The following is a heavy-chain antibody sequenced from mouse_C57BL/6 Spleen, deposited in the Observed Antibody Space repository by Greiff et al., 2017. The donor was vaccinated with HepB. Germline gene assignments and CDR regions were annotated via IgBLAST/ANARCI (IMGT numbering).Heavy chain of an antibody. CDR1: GFSLTSYA. Sequence: VQLVESGPGLVAPSQSLSITCTVSGFSLTSYAISWVRQPPGKGLEWLGVIWTGGGTNYNSALKSRLSISKDNSKSQVFLKMNSLQTDDTARYYCARAIYYYGRWYFDVWGTGTTVTVSS. CDR2: IWTGGGT. D-gene: IGHD1-1*01. CDR3: ARAIYYYGRWYFDV. J-gene: IGHJ1*03. V-gene: IGHV2-9-1*01.